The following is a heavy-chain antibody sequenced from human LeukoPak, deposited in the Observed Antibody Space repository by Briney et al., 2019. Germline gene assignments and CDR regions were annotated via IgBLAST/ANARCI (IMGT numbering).Heavy chain of an antibody. Sequence: GGSLRLSCAASGFSLSNYWMTWVRQAPGRGLEWVANIRQDGTTKYYLDSVRGRFTISRDNAENSLYLQMNTLRAEDTAVYYCTRDVRSGCAKDCYSWFAPWGQGTLVTVSS. J-gene: IGHJ5*02. V-gene: IGHV3-7*05. CDR1: GFSLSNYW. CDR2: IRQDGTTK. CDR3: TRDVRSGCAKDCYSWFAP. D-gene: IGHD2-21*02.